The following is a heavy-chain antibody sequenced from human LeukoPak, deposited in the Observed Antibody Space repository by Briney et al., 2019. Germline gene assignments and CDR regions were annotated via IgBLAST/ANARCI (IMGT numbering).Heavy chain of an antibody. J-gene: IGHJ4*02. Sequence: GGSLRLSCAASGFTFSSSWMTWVRQAPGKGLEWVANIKQDGSEKYYVDSVKGRFTISRDNAKNSLYLQMNSLRAEDTAVYYCARGRHDYWGQGTLVTVSS. CDR3: ARGRHDY. CDR2: IKQDGSEK. CDR1: GFTFSSSW. V-gene: IGHV3-7*01.